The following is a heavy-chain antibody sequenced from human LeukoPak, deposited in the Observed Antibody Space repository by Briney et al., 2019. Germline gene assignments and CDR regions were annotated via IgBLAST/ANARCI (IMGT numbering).Heavy chain of an antibody. CDR2: LSGRSNSI. CDR3: AKGGHYSFFDY. Sequence: GGSLRLSCAASGFTLTTYGMNWLRQAPGKGLEWVSYLSGRSNSIYYADSVKGRFTISRDNSKNTHYLQMSSLRAEDTGIYYCAKGGHYSFFDYWGQGTLVTVSS. J-gene: IGHJ4*02. CDR1: GFTLTTYG. V-gene: IGHV3-48*01. D-gene: IGHD4-11*01.